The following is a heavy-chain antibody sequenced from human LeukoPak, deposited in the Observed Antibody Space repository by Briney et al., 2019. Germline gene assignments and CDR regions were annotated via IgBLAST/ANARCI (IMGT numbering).Heavy chain of an antibody. CDR3: AKANGSSSWDLFDY. D-gene: IGHD6-13*01. Sequence: GGSLRLSCEASGFTFNSFGMHWVRQAPGKGLEYVSSISSKGDNIFYANSAKGRFTISRDNSKNTLYLQMGSLRAEDMAVYYCAKANGSSSWDLFDYWGQGTLVTVSS. V-gene: IGHV3-64*01. J-gene: IGHJ4*02. CDR1: GFTFNSFG. CDR2: ISSKGDNI.